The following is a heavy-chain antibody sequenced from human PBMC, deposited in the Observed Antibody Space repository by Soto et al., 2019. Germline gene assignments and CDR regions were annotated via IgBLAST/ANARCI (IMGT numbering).Heavy chain of an antibody. CDR1: GGTFSSYA. Sequence: ASVKVSCKASGGTFSSYAISWVRQAPGQGLEWMGGIIPIFGTANYAQKFQGRVTITADESTSTAYMELSSLRSEDTAVYYCARGYYDSSGYYLQRAFDIWGQGTMVTVSS. V-gene: IGHV1-69*13. CDR3: ARGYYDSSGYYLQRAFDI. J-gene: IGHJ3*02. CDR2: IIPIFGTA. D-gene: IGHD3-22*01.